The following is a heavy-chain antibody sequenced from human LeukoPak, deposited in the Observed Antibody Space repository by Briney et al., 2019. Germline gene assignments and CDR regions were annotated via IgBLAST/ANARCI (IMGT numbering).Heavy chain of an antibody. Sequence: GRSLRLSCAASGFTFSSYGMHWVRQAPGKGLEWVAVISYDGSHKYYADSVKGRLIISRDNSKNTLCLQMNSLRAEDTAVYYCAKDASDSSGWYYFDYWGQGTLVTVSS. J-gene: IGHJ4*02. CDR1: GFTFSSYG. CDR3: AKDASDSSGWYYFDY. CDR2: ISYDGSHK. V-gene: IGHV3-30*18. D-gene: IGHD6-19*01.